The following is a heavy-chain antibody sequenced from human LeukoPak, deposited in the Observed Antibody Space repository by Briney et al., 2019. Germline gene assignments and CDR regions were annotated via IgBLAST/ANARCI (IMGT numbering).Heavy chain of an antibody. J-gene: IGHJ4*02. CDR1: GGSFSAYY. V-gene: IGHV4-34*01. D-gene: IGHD1-26*01. Sequence: SETLSLTCAVYGGSFSAYYWSWIRQPPGKGLEWIGEIKHSGSPNYNPSLKSQVTISVNTSKNQFSLKLSSVTAADRAVLSWASRGSNMATGGGAFDYWGQGTLVTVSS. CDR2: IKHSGSP. CDR3: ASRGSNMATGGGAFDY.